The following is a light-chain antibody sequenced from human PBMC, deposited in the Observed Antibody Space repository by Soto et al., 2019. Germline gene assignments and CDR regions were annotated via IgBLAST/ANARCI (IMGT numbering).Light chain of an antibody. Sequence: EIVMTQSPATLSVSPGERATLSCRASQSVSSNLAWYQQKTGQAPRLLIYGASTRATGIPARFSGSGSGTEYTLTISSLQSEEFAAYYCQQYNNWPPLTFGGGTKVEIK. CDR3: QQYNNWPPLT. V-gene: IGKV3-15*01. J-gene: IGKJ4*01. CDR1: QSVSSN. CDR2: GAS.